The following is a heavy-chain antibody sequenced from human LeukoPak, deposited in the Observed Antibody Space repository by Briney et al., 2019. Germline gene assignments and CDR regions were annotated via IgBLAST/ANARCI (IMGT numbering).Heavy chain of an antibody. CDR2: IYYSGST. CDR3: ARGLLDGYTHPAAYDI. CDR1: GGSISSYY. J-gene: IGHJ3*02. Sequence: KPSETLSLTCTVSGGSISSYYWSWIRQPPGKGLEWIGYIYYSGSTNYNPSLKSRVTISVDTSKNQFSLKLSSVTAADTAVYYCARGLLDGYTHPAAYDIWGQGTMATVSS. D-gene: IGHD5-24*01. V-gene: IGHV4-59*01.